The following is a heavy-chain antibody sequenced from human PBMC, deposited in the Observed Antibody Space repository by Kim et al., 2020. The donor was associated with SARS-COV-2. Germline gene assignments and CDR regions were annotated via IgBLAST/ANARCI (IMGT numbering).Heavy chain of an antibody. CDR2: IYYSGST. CDR1: GGSISSSSYY. CDR3: ASGGSLKGYAFDI. Sequence: SETLSLTCTVSGGSISSSSYYWGWIRQPPGKGLEWIGSIYYSGSTYYNPSLKSRVTVSVDTSKNKFSLKLSSGTAADTAVYYCASGGSLKGYAFDIWGQGTMVTVSS. J-gene: IGHJ3*02. D-gene: IGHD1-26*01. V-gene: IGHV4-39*01.